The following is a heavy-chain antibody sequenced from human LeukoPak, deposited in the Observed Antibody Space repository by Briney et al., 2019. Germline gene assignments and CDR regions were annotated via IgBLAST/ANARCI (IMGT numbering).Heavy chain of an antibody. D-gene: IGHD3-10*01. J-gene: IGHJ4*02. V-gene: IGHV4-59*01. CDR3: ARQCYYASGSYCND. CDR1: GGSISSYY. Sequence: PSETLSLTCTASGGSISSYYWSWIRQPPGKGLEWIGFIYYSGSTNYNPSLKSRVIISVDTSKNQFSLKLSSVTAADTAVYYCARQCYYASGSYCNDWGQGTLVTVSA. CDR2: IYYSGST.